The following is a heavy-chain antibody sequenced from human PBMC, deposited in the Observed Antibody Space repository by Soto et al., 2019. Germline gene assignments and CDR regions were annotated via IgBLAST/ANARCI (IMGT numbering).Heavy chain of an antibody. CDR2: IFHGGNT. V-gene: IGHV4-38-2*01. CDR3: ARARWYDAFDV. Sequence: LSLTCAVSGFFISSGNYWGWIRKPPGKGLEWIGSIFHGGNTYYNPSLKSRVTISADMSKNQFSLKLNSVTAADTTVYYCARARWYDAFDVWGQGTAVTVSS. CDR1: GFFISSGNY. J-gene: IGHJ3*01. D-gene: IGHD2-15*01.